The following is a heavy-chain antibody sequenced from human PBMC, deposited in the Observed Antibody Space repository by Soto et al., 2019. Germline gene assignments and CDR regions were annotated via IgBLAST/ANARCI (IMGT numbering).Heavy chain of an antibody. CDR3: ARDRYCSGGSCYLDAFDI. D-gene: IGHD2-15*01. Sequence: ASVKVSCKASGYTFTSYGISWVRQAPGQGLEWMGWISAYNGNTNYAQKLQGRVTMTTDTSTGTAYMELRSLRSTDTAVYYCARDRYCSGGSCYLDAFDIWGQGTMVTVSS. J-gene: IGHJ3*02. CDR2: ISAYNGNT. CDR1: GYTFTSYG. V-gene: IGHV1-18*01.